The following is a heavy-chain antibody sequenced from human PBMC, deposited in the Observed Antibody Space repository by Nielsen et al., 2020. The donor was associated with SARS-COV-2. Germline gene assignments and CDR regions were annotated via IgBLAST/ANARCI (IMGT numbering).Heavy chain of an antibody. Sequence: ASVKVSCKASGYTFTSYDINWARQATGQGLEWMGWMNPNSGNTGYAQKFQGRVTMTRNTSISTAYMELSSLRSEDTAVYYCARGLTYGSMPDYWGQGTLVTVSS. CDR3: ARGLTYGSMPDY. D-gene: IGHD2/OR15-2a*01. CDR2: MNPNSGNT. V-gene: IGHV1-8*01. J-gene: IGHJ4*02. CDR1: GYTFTSYD.